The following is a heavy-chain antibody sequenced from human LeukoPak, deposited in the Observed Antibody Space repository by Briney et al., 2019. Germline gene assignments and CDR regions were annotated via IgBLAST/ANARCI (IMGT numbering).Heavy chain of an antibody. Sequence: GGSLRLSCAAPGFTFSSYAMSWVRQAPGKGREWDSAISGSGGSTYYADSVKGRFTISRDNSKNTLYLQMNSLRAEDTAVYYCAKSYYYGSGTDYWGQGTLVTVSS. CDR3: AKSYYYGSGTDY. CDR2: ISGSGGST. J-gene: IGHJ4*02. V-gene: IGHV3-23*01. D-gene: IGHD3-10*01. CDR1: GFTFSSYA.